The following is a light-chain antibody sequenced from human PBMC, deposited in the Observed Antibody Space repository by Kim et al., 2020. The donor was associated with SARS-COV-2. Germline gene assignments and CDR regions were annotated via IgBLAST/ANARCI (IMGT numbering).Light chain of an antibody. V-gene: IGLV2-11*03. CDR1: SAEFYDFNY. Sequence: SVTISCTGTSAEFYDFNYVSWYQQRPGKAPKLIIYDVTQRPSGVPDRFSGSKSGDTASLTVSGLQTEDEAEYFCCTFVGRRTNTLIFGGGTQLTVL. CDR3: CTFVGRRTNTLI. J-gene: IGLJ2*01. CDR2: DVT.